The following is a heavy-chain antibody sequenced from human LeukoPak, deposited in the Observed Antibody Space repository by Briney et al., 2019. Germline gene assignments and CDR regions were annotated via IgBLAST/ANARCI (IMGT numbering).Heavy chain of an antibody. Sequence: ASVKVSCKASGYTFTSYGISWVRQGPGQGLEWMGWISPYNGNTNYAQKVQDRFTMTTDTSTSTAYMELRSLRSDDTAVYYCARESHVTREDYWGQGTLVTVSS. V-gene: IGHV1-18*01. J-gene: IGHJ4*02. CDR3: ARESHVTREDY. CDR2: ISPYNGNT. CDR1: GYTFTSYG. D-gene: IGHD3-10*01.